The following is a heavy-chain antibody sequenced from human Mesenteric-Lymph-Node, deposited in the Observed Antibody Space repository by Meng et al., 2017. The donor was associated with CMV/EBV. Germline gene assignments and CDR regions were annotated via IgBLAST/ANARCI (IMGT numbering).Heavy chain of an antibody. J-gene: IGHJ4*02. V-gene: IGHV5-51*01. D-gene: IGHD5-12*01. CDR2: IYPADSDT. CDR1: GYSFTTYW. Sequence: CKGSGYSFTTYWIVWVRQMPGKGLEWMGIIYPADSDTRYSPSFQGQVTISADKSISTAYLQWSSLKASDTAMYYCARSYSGYDAELDSWGQGTLVTVSS. CDR3: ARSYSGYDAELDS.